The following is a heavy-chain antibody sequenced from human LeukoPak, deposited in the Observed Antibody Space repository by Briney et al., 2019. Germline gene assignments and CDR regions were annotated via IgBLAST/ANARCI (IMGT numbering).Heavy chain of an antibody. V-gene: IGHV1-2*02. CDR3: AREPPMVRGVITD. J-gene: IGHJ4*02. CDR2: INPNSGGT. Sequence: ASVKVSCKASGYTFTGYYMHWVRQAPGQGLEWMGWINPNSGGTNYAQKFQGRVTMTRDTSISTAYMELSRLRSDDTAVYYCAREPPMVRGVITDWGQGTLVTVSS. D-gene: IGHD3-10*01. CDR1: GYTFTGYY.